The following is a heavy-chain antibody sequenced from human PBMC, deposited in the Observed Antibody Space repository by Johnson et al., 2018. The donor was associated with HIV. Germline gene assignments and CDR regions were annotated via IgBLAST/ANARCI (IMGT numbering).Heavy chain of an antibody. CDR1: GFTFDEYG. CDR2: ITWNGGTT. Sequence: VQLVESGGGVVRPGGSLRVSCTASGFTFDEYGMSWVRQAPGKGLEWVSGITWNGGTTGYADSVKCRFLISRDNAKNSLYLQMSSLRAEDTALYYCARDLGRWAVTTDDGLDIWGQGTMVTVSS. CDR3: ARDLGRWAVTTDDGLDI. D-gene: IGHD4-17*01. V-gene: IGHV3-20*04. J-gene: IGHJ3*02.